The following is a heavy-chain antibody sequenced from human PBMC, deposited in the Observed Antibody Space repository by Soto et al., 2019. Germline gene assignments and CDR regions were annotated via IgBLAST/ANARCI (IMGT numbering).Heavy chain of an antibody. D-gene: IGHD3-22*01. Sequence: GESLKISCKGSGYSFTSYWIGWVRQMPGKGLEWMGIIYPGDSDTRYSPSFQGQVTISADKSISTAYLQWSSLKASDTAMYYCARQVFYDSSGYPLTTRWFDPWGQGTLVTVSS. V-gene: IGHV5-51*01. CDR1: GYSFTSYW. J-gene: IGHJ5*02. CDR2: IYPGDSDT. CDR3: ARQVFYDSSGYPLTTRWFDP.